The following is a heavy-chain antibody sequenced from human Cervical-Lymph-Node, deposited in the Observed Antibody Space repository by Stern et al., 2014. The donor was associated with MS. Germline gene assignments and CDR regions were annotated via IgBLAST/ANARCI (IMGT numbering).Heavy chain of an antibody. CDR3: ARAVRELGT. D-gene: IGHD1-7*01. J-gene: IGHJ5*02. CDR1: GFTFSNYW. V-gene: IGHV3-7*01. CDR2: IKTDGSEK. Sequence: EVQLVQSWGGFVQPGESLRLSCAVSGFTFSNYWMTWVRQAPGKGLEWVASIKTDGSEKSYGASVKGRFTISRDNAKNSLYLQMNSLRAEDTAVYYCARAVRELGTWGQGTLVTVSS.